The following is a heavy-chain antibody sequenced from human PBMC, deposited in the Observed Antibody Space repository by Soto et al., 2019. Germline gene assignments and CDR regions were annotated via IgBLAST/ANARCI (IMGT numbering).Heavy chain of an antibody. CDR3: ARSPRPDSSGSHFDY. V-gene: IGHV1-69*02. CDR2: IMPIVGIV. CDR1: GGTFSSYT. D-gene: IGHD3-22*01. J-gene: IGHJ4*02. Sequence: QVQLVQSGAEVKKPGSSVKVSCKASGGTFSSYTISWVRQAPGKGIEWMGRIMPIVGIVNNAQKFQGRGRITADKPTSTTYMELSSLRSEDTAVYFCARSPRPDSSGSHFDYWGQGTLITVSS.